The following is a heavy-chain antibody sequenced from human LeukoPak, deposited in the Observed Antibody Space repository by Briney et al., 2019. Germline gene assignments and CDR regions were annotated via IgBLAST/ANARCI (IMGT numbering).Heavy chain of an antibody. Sequence: GGSLRLSCAASGFTFSTYGMSWVRQAPGKGLQWVSHSSGGGGDTIFADSVKGRFSISRDNAKNTLYLQMNSLRAKDTAVYYCARYLHDSWAIHYWGPGTLVTVSS. V-gene: IGHV3-23*01. CDR3: ARYLHDSWAIHY. D-gene: IGHD3-3*01. J-gene: IGHJ4*02. CDR1: GFTFSTYG. CDR2: SSGGGGDT.